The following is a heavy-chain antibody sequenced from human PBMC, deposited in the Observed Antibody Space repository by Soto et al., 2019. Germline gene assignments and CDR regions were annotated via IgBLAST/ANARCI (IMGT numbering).Heavy chain of an antibody. J-gene: IGHJ4*02. V-gene: IGHV3-23*01. CDR3: AKARCSTANCYVPEY. Sequence: VQLLESGGGLVQPGGSLRLSCVASGFTFSTYTMSWVRQAPGKGLEWVSVISGSAGSSGPSYADSVQGRFSISRGNARNTLYLQMNSLRGEDTAMYYCAKARCSTANCYVPEYWGQGTRVTVSS. D-gene: IGHD2-2*01. CDR1: GFTFSTYT. CDR2: ISGSAGSSGP.